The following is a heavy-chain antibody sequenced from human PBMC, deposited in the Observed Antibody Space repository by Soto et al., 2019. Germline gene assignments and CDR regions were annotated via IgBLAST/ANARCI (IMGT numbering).Heavy chain of an antibody. CDR1: GGSLSSYY. V-gene: IGHV4-59*01. CDR3: GSVRPSGYVLS. Sequence: QVQLQESGPGLVKPSETLSLTCTVSGGSLSSYYWTWIRQSPGKGLEWIGYVYFSGNTNYNPSIKSRVTISIDTSRNKFSLRLASVTAADTAFYYCGSVRPSGYVLSWGQGTMVTVSS. CDR2: VYFSGNT. J-gene: IGHJ5*02. D-gene: IGHD6-25*01.